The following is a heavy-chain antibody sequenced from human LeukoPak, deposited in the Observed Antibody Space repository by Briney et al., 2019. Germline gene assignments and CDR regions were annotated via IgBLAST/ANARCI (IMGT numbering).Heavy chain of an antibody. V-gene: IGHV1-2*02. D-gene: IGHD3-3*01. J-gene: IGHJ3*02. Sequence: GASVNVSCKASGYTFTGYYMHWVRQAPGQGLEWMGWINPNSGGTNYAQKFQGRVTMTRDTSISTAYMELSRLRSDDTAVYYCARAQKGYDFWSGYIPADAFDIWGQGTMVTVSS. CDR1: GYTFTGYY. CDR2: INPNSGGT. CDR3: ARAQKGYDFWSGYIPADAFDI.